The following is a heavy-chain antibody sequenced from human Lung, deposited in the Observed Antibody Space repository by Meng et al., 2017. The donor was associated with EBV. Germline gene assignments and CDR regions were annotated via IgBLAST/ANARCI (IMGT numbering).Heavy chain of an antibody. CDR2: VNAGNGNT. V-gene: IGHV1-3*01. CDR1: GYTFTLYA. CDR3: ARVNYWFDP. J-gene: IGHJ5*02. D-gene: IGHD3-10*01. Sequence: QVQLGQSGAEVKLPGASVKVSCKASGYTFTLYAIHWVRQAPGQRLEWMGRVNAGNGNTRYAQKFQGRLTITRDTSASTAYMELGSLRSEDTAVYYCARVNYWFDPWGQGTLVTVSS.